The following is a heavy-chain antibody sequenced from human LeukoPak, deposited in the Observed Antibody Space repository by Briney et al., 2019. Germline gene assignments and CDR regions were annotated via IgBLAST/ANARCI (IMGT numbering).Heavy chain of an antibody. CDR2: ISNDGSRK. CDR1: GFTFSRHG. J-gene: IGHJ4*02. V-gene: IGHV3-30*18. D-gene: IGHD3-22*01. Sequence: GGSLRLSCAPSGFTFSRHGMHWVRQAPGKGLEWVAIISNDGSRKYYAHSVEGRFTISRDNSKNTLYLQMDSLRAEDTAVYYCAKAPIAYYYDSSGYLIFDYWGQGTLVTVSS. CDR3: AKAPIAYYYDSSGYLIFDY.